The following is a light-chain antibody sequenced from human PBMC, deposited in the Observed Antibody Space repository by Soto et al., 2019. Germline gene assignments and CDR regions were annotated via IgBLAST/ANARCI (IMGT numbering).Light chain of an antibody. CDR1: QSISSSY. CDR2: GAS. V-gene: IGKV3-20*01. J-gene: IGKJ5*01. CDR3: QQYGSSPIT. Sequence: EIVLTQSPGTLSLSPGERATLSCRASQSISSSYLAWYQQKPGQAPRLLIFGASIRATGIPDRFSGSGSATDFTLTISRLEPEDFAVYYCQQYGSSPITFGQGARLDI.